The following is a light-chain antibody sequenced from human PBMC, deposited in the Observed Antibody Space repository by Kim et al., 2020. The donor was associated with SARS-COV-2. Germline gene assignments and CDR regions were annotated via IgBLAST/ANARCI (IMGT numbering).Light chain of an antibody. J-gene: IGLJ3*02. V-gene: IGLV3-21*04. CDR1: NIGSES. CDR2: YAR. CDR3: QVWDSSSDHRV. Sequence: APGKPARMTCGGKNIGSESVPWYQQKPGQAPVLVIHYARDRPSGTPERFSGSNSGNTATLTISRVEAGDEADYYCQVWDSSSDHRVFGGGTQLTVL.